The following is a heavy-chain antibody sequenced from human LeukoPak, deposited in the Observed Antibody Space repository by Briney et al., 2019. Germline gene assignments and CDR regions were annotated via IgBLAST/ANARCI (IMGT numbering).Heavy chain of an antibody. V-gene: IGHV4-39*01. CDR2: INHSGST. D-gene: IGHD2-15*01. J-gene: IGHJ5*02. CDR3: ARHRPYCSGGSCYLFAWGNNWFDP. CDR1: GVSISSSNSY. Sequence: PSETLSLTCTVSGVSISSSNSYWGWIRQPPGKGLEWIGEINHSGSTNYNPSLKSRVTISVDTSKNQFSLKLSSVTAADTAVYYCARHRPYCSGGSCYLFAWGNNWFDPWGQGTLVTVSS.